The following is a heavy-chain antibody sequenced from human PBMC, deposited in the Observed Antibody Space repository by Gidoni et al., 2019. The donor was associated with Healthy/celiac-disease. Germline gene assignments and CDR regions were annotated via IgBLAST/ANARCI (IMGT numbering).Heavy chain of an antibody. J-gene: IGHJ4*02. CDR3: AKDQKRGYQLLWGPNYFDY. D-gene: IGHD2-2*01. CDR2: ISGDGGST. Sequence: EVQLVESGGGVVPPGGSLRLSCAASGSTFDDYAMHWVRQAPGKGLEWVSLISGDGGSTYYADSVKGRFTISRDNSKNSLYLQMNSLRTEDTALYYCAKDQKRGYQLLWGPNYFDYWGQGTLVTVSS. CDR1: GSTFDDYA. V-gene: IGHV3-43*02.